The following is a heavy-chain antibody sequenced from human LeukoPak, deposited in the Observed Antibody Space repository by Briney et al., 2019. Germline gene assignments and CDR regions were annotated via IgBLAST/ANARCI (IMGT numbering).Heavy chain of an antibody. CDR3: TSSDDFWSGYYQGNYFDY. J-gene: IGHJ4*02. CDR1: GFTFGDYA. CDR2: ITSKAYGGTT. V-gene: IGHV3-49*04. D-gene: IGHD3-3*01. Sequence: GGSLRLSCTASGFTFGDYAMSWVRQAPGKGLEWVGFITSKAYGGTTEYAASVKGRFTISRDDSKSLAYMQINSLKTEDTAVYYCTSSDDFWSGYYQGNYFDYWGQGTLVTVSS.